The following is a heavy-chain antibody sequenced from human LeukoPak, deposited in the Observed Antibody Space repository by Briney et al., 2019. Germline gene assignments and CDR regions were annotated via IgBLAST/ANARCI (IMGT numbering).Heavy chain of an antibody. CDR1: GFTFDNYR. Sequence: GGSLRLSCAASGFTFDNYRMSWVRQAPGKGLEWVSTVNADGGNTYYADSVKGRFTVSRDNSKSTLILQMNSLRVEDTALYYCTKRVKYGGTWDHFADWGQRTLVNVSS. CDR2: VNADGGNT. V-gene: IGHV3-23*01. D-gene: IGHD1-26*01. CDR3: TKRVKYGGTWDHFAD. J-gene: IGHJ4*02.